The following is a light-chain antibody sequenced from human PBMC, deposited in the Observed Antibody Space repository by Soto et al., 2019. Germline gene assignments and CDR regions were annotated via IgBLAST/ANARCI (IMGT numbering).Light chain of an antibody. V-gene: IGKV3-20*01. J-gene: IGKJ5*01. Sequence: EIVMTQSPATLFVSPGERATLSCRASQSFSSNLAWYQKKPGQAPRLLXYGASIRATGIPDRFSGSGSETDLTLTISRLETEDFAPYYCQQYGSSAPITFGQGTRLEI. CDR1: QSFSSN. CDR3: QQYGSSAPIT. CDR2: GAS.